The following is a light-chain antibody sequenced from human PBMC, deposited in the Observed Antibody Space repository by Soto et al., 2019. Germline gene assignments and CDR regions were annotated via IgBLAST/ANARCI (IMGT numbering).Light chain of an antibody. CDR2: GAS. V-gene: IGKV3-15*01. CDR3: QQYNNLPRT. CDR1: QSVSSN. J-gene: IGKJ1*01. Sequence: EIVMPQSHATLSVSPGERATLSCRASQSVSSNLAWYQQKPGQAPRLLIYGASTRATGIPARFSGSGSGTEFTLTISSLQSEDFAVYYCQQYNNLPRTFGQGTKVDI.